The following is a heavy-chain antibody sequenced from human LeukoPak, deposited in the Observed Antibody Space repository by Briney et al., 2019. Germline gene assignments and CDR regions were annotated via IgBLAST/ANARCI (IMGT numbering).Heavy chain of an antibody. CDR2: IYYSGSP. V-gene: IGHV4-39*01. CDR1: GGSITTSSYY. J-gene: IGHJ5*02. D-gene: IGHD2-8*01. Sequence: ETSETLSLTCTVSGGSITTSSYYWGWIRQPPGKGLEWIGSIYYSGSPHYNPSLKSRATISVDSSKNEFSLILNSVTAADTAIYYCARQEDVRIIVPPGLTVTPPYFDPWGQGTLVTVSS. CDR3: ARQEDVRIIVPPGLTVTPPYFDP.